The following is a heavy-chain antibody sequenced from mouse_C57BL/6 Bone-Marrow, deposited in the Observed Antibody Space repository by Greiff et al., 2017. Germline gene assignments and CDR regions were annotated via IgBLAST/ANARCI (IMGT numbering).Heavy chain of an antibody. CDR1: GFTFSDYG. CDR2: ISSGSSTI. CDR3: ARTYYGHWYFDV. Sequence: EVMLVESGGGLVKPGGSLKLSCAASGFTFSDYGMHWVRQAPEKGLEWVAYISSGSSTIYYADTVKGRFTISRDNAKNTLFLQMTSLRSEDTAMYYCARTYYGHWYFDVWGTGTTVTVSS. V-gene: IGHV5-17*01. D-gene: IGHD1-1*01. J-gene: IGHJ1*03.